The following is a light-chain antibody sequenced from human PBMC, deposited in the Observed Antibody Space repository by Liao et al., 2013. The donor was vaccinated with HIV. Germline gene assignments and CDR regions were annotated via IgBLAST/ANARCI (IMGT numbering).Light chain of an antibody. Sequence: SYELTQPPSVSVAPGKTARITCGGNNIGSKSVHWYQQKPGQAPVLVIYYDGDRPSGIPERFSGSSSGTTVTLTISGVQAEDEADYYCQSADSSGTYVFGTGTKVTVL. V-gene: IGLV3-21*01. CDR2: YDG. CDR3: QSADSSGTYV. J-gene: IGLJ1*01. CDR1: NIGSKS.